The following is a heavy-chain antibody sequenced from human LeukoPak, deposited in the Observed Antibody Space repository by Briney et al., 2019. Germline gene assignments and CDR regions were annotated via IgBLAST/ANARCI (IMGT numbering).Heavy chain of an antibody. V-gene: IGHV1-69*04. CDR3: ARDTGYCSSTSCLNWFDP. Sequence: SVKVSCKASGGTFSSYTISWVRQAPGQGLEWMGRIIPILGIANYAQKFQGRVTITADESTSTAYMELSSLRSEDTAVYYCARDTGYCSSTSCLNWFDPWGQGTLVTVSS. CDR2: IIPILGIA. CDR1: GGTFSSYT. D-gene: IGHD2-2*01. J-gene: IGHJ5*02.